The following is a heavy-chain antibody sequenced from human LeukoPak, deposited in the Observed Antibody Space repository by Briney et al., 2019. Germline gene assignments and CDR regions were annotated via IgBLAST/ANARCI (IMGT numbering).Heavy chain of an antibody. J-gene: IGHJ4*02. CDR3: ARGLECSSTSCSFDY. Sequence: SETLSLTCAVYGGSFSGYYWSWIRQPPGKGLEWIGEINHSGSTNYNPSLKSRVTISVDTSKNQFSLKLSSVTAADTAVYYCARGLECSSTSCSFDYWGQGTPVTVSS. D-gene: IGHD2-2*01. CDR1: GGSFSGYY. V-gene: IGHV4-34*01. CDR2: INHSGST.